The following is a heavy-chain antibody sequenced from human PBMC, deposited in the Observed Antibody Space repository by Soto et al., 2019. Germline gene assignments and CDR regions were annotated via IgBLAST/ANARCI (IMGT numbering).Heavy chain of an antibody. CDR3: ARYVGYCSSASCSSGWFDP. D-gene: IGHD2-2*01. Sequence: ASVKVSCKXSGYTFTIPGISWVRPAHGQALEWVGCITGYNSNTNYAQNLQGRVTMTTDTSRSTANMELRSLRSDDTAEYYCARYVGYCSSASCSSGWFDPWGKGTLVTVSS. CDR1: GYTFTIPG. J-gene: IGHJ5*02. V-gene: IGHV1-18*01. CDR2: ITGYNSNT.